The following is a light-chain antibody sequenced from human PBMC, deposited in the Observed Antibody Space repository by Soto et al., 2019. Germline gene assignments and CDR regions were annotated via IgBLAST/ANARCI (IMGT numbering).Light chain of an antibody. CDR3: QQYGGSPIT. CDR1: QSVRSS. CDR2: DAS. V-gene: IGKV3-20*01. J-gene: IGKJ5*01. Sequence: LTHGRGTRSLSPGERATLSCRASQSVRSSLAWYQQKPGLAPTLLISDASIRASGVPDRFTAGGSGTDFTLTIRRLEPEDFALYYCQQYGGSPITFGQGTRLEIK.